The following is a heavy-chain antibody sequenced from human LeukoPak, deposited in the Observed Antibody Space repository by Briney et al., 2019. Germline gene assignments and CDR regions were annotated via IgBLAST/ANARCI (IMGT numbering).Heavy chain of an antibody. CDR3: AREDTAMVTFGY. CDR2: INHSGST. Sequence: SETLSLTCAVYGGSFSGYYWSWIRQPPGKGLECIGEINHSGSTNYNPSLKSRVTISVDTSKNQFSLKLSSVTAADTAVYYCAREDTAMVTFGYWGQGTLVTVSS. V-gene: IGHV4-34*01. J-gene: IGHJ4*02. CDR1: GGSFSGYY. D-gene: IGHD5-18*01.